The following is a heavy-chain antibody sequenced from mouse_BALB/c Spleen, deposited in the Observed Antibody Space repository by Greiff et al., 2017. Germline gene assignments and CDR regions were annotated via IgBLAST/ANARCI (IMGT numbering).Heavy chain of an antibody. J-gene: IGHJ4*01. CDR2: INPGSGGT. Sequence: LVESGAELVRPGTSVKVSCKASGYAFTNYLIEWVKQRPGQGLEWIGVINPGSGGTNYNEKFKGKATLTADKSSSTAYMQLSSLTSDDSAVYFCATYYGNSYAMDYWGQGTSVTVSS. CDR1: GYAFTNYL. D-gene: IGHD2-10*01. V-gene: IGHV1-54*01. CDR3: ATYYGNSYAMDY.